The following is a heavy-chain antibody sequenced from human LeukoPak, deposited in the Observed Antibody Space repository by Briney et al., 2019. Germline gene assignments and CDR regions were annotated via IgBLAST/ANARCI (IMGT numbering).Heavy chain of an antibody. Sequence: GGSLKLSCEASGFTFSSYAMSWVRQAPGKGLEWVASINKDGSEEYYVESVQGRVTISRDNAKNSLNLEINSLRADDTAVYYCVRLFVATAYRPFDLRGQGTLVIVSS. CDR1: GFTFSSYA. D-gene: IGHD3-16*01. J-gene: IGHJ4*02. V-gene: IGHV3-7*01. CDR3: VRLFVATAYRPFDL. CDR2: INKDGSEE.